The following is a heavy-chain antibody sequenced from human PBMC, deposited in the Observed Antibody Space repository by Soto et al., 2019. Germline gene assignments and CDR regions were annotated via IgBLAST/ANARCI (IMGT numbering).Heavy chain of an antibody. CDR2: IYYSGST. J-gene: IGHJ3*02. Sequence: CTVSGGSINSGDYYWSWIRQPPGKGLEWIGYIYYSGSTYHNPSLKSRINISVDTSKNQFSLKLSSVTAADTAVYYCATVPTYYYDRSGYANAFDMWGQGTMVTVSS. D-gene: IGHD3-22*01. CDR1: GGSINSGDYY. CDR3: ATVPTYYYDRSGYANAFDM. V-gene: IGHV4-30-4*01.